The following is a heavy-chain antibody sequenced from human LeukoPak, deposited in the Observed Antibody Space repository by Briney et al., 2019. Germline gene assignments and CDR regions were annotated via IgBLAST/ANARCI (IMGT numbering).Heavy chain of an antibody. Sequence: GGSLRLSCAASGFTFSRHGMNWVRQAPGKGLEWVSTISSSSSYIYYADSVKGRFTISRDNAKNSLYLQMNSLRAEDTAVYYCARDGYCSSTSCYGDPGAFDIWGQGTMVTVSS. CDR3: ARDGYCSSTSCYGDPGAFDI. J-gene: IGHJ3*02. D-gene: IGHD2-2*03. CDR2: ISSSSSYI. V-gene: IGHV3-21*01. CDR1: GFTFSRHG.